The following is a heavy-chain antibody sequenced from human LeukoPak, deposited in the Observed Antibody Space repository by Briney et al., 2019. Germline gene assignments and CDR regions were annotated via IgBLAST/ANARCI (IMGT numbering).Heavy chain of an antibody. CDR1: GYTFTSYA. CDR2: INTNTGNP. J-gene: IGHJ4*02. CDR3: ARPCTSHCDRGFDY. D-gene: IGHD2-2*01. Sequence: ASVKVSCKASGYTFTSYAMNWVRQAPGQGLEWMGWINTNTGNPTYAQGFTGRFVFSLDTSVSTAYLQISSLKAEDTAVYYCARPCTSHCDRGFDYWGQGTLVTVSS. V-gene: IGHV7-4-1*02.